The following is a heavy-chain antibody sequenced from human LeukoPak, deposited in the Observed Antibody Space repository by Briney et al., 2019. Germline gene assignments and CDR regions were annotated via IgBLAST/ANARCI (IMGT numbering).Heavy chain of an antibody. CDR3: ARGPLRDNGMDV. J-gene: IGHJ6*02. CDR1: GFTFSSYG. Sequence: GGSLRLSCAASGFTFSSYGMHWVRQAPGKGLEWCSSISSSSSYIYYADSVKGRFTISRDNAKNSLYLQMNSLRAEDTAVYYRARGPLRDNGMDVWGQGTTVTVSS. CDR2: ISSSSSYI. V-gene: IGHV3-21*01.